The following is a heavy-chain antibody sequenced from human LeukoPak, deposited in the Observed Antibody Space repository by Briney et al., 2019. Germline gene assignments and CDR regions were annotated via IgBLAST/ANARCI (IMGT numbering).Heavy chain of an antibody. CDR1: GFTFSSYW. CDR3: ARDWGFGDSEDWFDP. CDR2: IKQDGSEK. J-gene: IGHJ5*02. D-gene: IGHD3-10*01. V-gene: IGHV3-7*01. Sequence: GGSLRLSCAASGFTFSSYWMNWVRQAPGKGLEWVANIKQDGSEKYYVDSVKGRFTISRDNAKNSLYLQMNSLRAEDTAVYYCARDWGFGDSEDWFDPWGQGTLVTVSS.